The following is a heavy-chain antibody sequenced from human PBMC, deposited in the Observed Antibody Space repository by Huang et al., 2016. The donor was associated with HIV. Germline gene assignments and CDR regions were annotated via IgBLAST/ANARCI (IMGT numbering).Heavy chain of an antibody. CDR2: INPSAGSA. CDR1: GYTFTSFY. CDR3: AKDGGFYYDSSGTAVVFDY. Sequence: QVQLVQSGAEVRKPGASVTVSCKASGYTFTSFYMHWVRQAPGQGLEWMGVINPSAGSATYALKCQERVTMTRNTSTGTVYMQLSSLRSEDTALYYCAKDGGFYYDSSGTAVVFDYWGQGSLVTVSS. V-gene: IGHV1-46*01. D-gene: IGHD3-22*01. J-gene: IGHJ4*02.